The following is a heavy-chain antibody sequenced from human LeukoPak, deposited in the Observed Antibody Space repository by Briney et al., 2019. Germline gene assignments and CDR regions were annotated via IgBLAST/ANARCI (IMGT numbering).Heavy chain of an antibody. Sequence: PSETLSLTCAVYGGSSSGYYWSWIRQPPGKGLEWIGEINHSGSTNYNPSLKSRVTISVDTSKNQFSLKLSSVTAADTAVYYCARRGPVSSYHPITMFRGVPFDYWGQGTLVTGSS. D-gene: IGHD3-10*01. CDR3: ARRGPVSSYHPITMFRGVPFDY. V-gene: IGHV4-34*01. CDR2: INHSGST. J-gene: IGHJ4*02. CDR1: GGSSSGYY.